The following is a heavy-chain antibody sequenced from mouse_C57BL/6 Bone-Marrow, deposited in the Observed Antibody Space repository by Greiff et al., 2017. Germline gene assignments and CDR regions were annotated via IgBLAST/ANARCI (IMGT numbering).Heavy chain of an antibody. Sequence: QVQLQQSGAELVKPGASVKMSCKASGYTFTTYPIEWMKQNHGKSLEWIGNFHPYNDDTKYNEQFKGKATLTLDKSSNHAYLERSRLTSDDSAVYDCARSSAFFYYFDYWGQGTTLTVSS. J-gene: IGHJ2*01. CDR3: ARSSAFFYYFDY. CDR1: GYTFTTYP. D-gene: IGHD6-1*01. V-gene: IGHV1-47*01. CDR2: FHPYNDDT.